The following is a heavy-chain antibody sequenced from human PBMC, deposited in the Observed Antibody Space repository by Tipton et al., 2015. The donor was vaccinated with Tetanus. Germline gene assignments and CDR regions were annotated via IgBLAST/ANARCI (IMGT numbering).Heavy chain of an antibody. Sequence: GSLRLSCAASGFSFSDFYMSWIRHTPGKGLEWIAYISGTTRTIYYGDSVKGRFTVSRDNSKKSLYLQMNNLRGDDTAVYYCAKDMGDRGVYWGWFGSWGQGTLVTVSS. CDR3: AKDMGDRGVYWGWFGS. J-gene: IGHJ5*01. D-gene: IGHD7-27*01. V-gene: IGHV3-11*01. CDR2: ISGTTRTI. CDR1: GFSFSDFY.